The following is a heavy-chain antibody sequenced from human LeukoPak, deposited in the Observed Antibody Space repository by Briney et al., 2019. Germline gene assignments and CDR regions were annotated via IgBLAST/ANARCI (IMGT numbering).Heavy chain of an antibody. CDR1: GFSFSSYE. CDR3: AREAALLYYMDV. V-gene: IGHV3-30*04. D-gene: IGHD6-25*01. J-gene: IGHJ6*03. CDR2: ISYAATDK. Sequence: PGGSLRLSCAASGFSFSSYEMNWVRQAPGKGLEWVAVISYAATDKYYADSVKGRITISRDNSKNTLSLQINSLRAEDTAVYYCAREAALLYYMDVWGKGTTVTVSS.